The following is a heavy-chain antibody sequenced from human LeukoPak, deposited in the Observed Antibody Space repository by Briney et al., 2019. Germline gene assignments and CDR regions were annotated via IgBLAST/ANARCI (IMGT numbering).Heavy chain of an antibody. J-gene: IGHJ4*02. CDR3: ARVSSSSWYYFDY. Sequence: PGGSLRLSCAASGFTFSSYSMNWVRQAPGKGLEWVSSISSSSSYIYYADSVKGRFTISRDNAKNSLYLQMNSLRAEDTAVYYCARVSSSSWYYFDYWGQGTLVTVSS. V-gene: IGHV3-21*01. CDR2: ISSSSSYI. D-gene: IGHD6-6*01. CDR1: GFTFSSYS.